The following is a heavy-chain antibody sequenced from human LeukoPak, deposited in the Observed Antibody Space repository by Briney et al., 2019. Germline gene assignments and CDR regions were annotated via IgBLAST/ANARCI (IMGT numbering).Heavy chain of an antibody. J-gene: IGHJ4*02. CDR2: IYSGGRT. Sequence: GGSLRLSCVDSGFTLSSKYMSWVRQAPGKGLGWVSVIYSGGRTYYTDSVKGRFTISRDNSSNTLYLQMNSLRVEDTAVYYCARVGLRESGYIDYWGQGTLITVSS. V-gene: IGHV3-53*01. D-gene: IGHD3-16*01. CDR3: ARVGLRESGYIDY. CDR1: GFTLSSKY.